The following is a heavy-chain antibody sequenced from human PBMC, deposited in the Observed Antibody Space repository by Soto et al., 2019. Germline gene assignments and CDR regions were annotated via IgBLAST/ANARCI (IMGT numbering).Heavy chain of an antibody. Sequence: EASVKVTCKDSGYALTGNYMHWVRQAPGQGLEWMGRIIPILGIANYAQKFQGRVTITADKSTSTAYMELSSLRSEDTAVYYCAVYSGSYGLAFDIWGQGTMVTV. CDR1: GYALTGNY. J-gene: IGHJ3*02. D-gene: IGHD1-26*01. V-gene: IGHV1-69*02. CDR3: AVYSGSYGLAFDI. CDR2: IIPILGIA.